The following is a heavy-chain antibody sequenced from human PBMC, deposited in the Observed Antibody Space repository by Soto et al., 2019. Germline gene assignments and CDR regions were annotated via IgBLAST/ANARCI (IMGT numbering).Heavy chain of an antibody. V-gene: IGHV3-30*04. J-gene: IGHJ6*02. CDR1: GFTFSTYP. CDR2: ISDDGLV. CDR3: ARVGKLRWFGELMSPDIYAMDV. Sequence: QVQLVESGGGVVQPGRSLRLSCAASGFTFSTYPMHWVRQAPGKGLEWVAVISDDGLVYYADAVRGRFTISRDSSKRTLFLQMNSLRLEDTAVYYCARVGKLRWFGELMSPDIYAMDVWGQGTTVTVSS. D-gene: IGHD3-10*01.